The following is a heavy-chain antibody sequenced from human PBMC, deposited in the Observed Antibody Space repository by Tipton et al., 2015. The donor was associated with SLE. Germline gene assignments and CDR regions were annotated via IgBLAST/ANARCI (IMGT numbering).Heavy chain of an antibody. Sequence: TLSLTCTVYGGSFSGYYWSWIRQPPGKGLEWIGEINHGGSTNYNPSLKSRVTISVDTSKNQFSLKLSSVTAADTAVYYCARGPPYRAAAAPRYYYYYMDVWGKGTTVTVSS. CDR1: GGSFSGYY. CDR2: INHGGST. J-gene: IGHJ6*03. CDR3: ARGPPYRAAAAPRYYYYYMDV. D-gene: IGHD6-13*01. V-gene: IGHV4-34*01.